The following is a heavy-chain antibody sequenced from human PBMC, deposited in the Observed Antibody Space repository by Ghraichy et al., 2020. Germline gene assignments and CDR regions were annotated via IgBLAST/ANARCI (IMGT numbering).Heavy chain of an antibody. CDR1: GDSISSYF. D-gene: IGHD3-9*01. CDR3: ARSYNLLTRYYNFNY. CDR2: IHYSGST. V-gene: IGHV4-59*01. J-gene: IGHJ4*02. Sequence: SETLSLTCTVSGDSISSYFWSWIRQPPGKGLEWIGYIHYSGSTNYNPSLKSRVTISVDTSKSQFSLRLSSVTAAATAVYYCARSYNLLTRYYNFNYWGQGTLVTVTS.